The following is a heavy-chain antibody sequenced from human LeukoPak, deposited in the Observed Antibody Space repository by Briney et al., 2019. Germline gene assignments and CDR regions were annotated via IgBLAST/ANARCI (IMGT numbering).Heavy chain of an antibody. CDR3: AKGYFDY. CDR1: GGSINSGSYY. V-gene: IGHV4-61*02. CDR2: IYTSGST. J-gene: IGHJ4*02. Sequence: SQTLSLTCTVSGGSINSGSYYWSWIRQPAGKGLEWIGRIYTSGSTNYNPSLKSRVTISVDTSKNQFSLKLSSVTAADTAVYYCAKGYFDYWGQGTLVTVSS.